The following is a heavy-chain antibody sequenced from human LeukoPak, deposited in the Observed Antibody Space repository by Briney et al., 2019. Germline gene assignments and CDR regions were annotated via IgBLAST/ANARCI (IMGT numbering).Heavy chain of an antibody. Sequence: GGSLRLSCAASGFTVSSNYMSWVRQAPGKGLEWVSVIYSGGSTYYAGSVKGRFTISRDNSKNTLYLQMNSLRAEDTAVYYCARLGYSSSWYGRDYYYYYYMDVWGKGTTVTVSS. V-gene: IGHV3-53*01. J-gene: IGHJ6*03. CDR2: IYSGGST. D-gene: IGHD6-13*01. CDR1: GFTVSSNY. CDR3: ARLGYSSSWYGRDYYYYYYMDV.